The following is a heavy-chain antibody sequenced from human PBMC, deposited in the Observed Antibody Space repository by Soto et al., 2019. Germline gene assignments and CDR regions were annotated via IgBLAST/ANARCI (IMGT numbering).Heavy chain of an antibody. CDR3: ARANGHYDILTGYYFDYYYGMDV. D-gene: IGHD3-9*01. CDR1: GYSFTSYW. V-gene: IGHV5-51*01. Sequence: GESLKISCKGSGYSFTSYWIGWVRQMPGKGLEWMGIIYPGDSDTRYSPSFQGQVTISADKSISTAYLQWSSPKASDTAMYYCARANGHYDILTGYYFDYYYGMDVWGQGTTVTVSS. CDR2: IYPGDSDT. J-gene: IGHJ6*02.